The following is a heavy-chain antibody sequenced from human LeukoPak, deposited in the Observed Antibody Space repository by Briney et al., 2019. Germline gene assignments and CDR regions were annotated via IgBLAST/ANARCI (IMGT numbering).Heavy chain of an antibody. J-gene: IGHJ4*02. Sequence: SETLSLTCTVSGGSISSSSYYWGWIRQPPGKGLEWIGSIYYSGSTYYNPSLKSRVTISVDTSKNQFSLKLSSVTAADTAVYYCERLGYNQPFDYWGQGTLVTVSS. CDR3: ERLGYNQPFDY. CDR1: GGSISSSSYY. CDR2: IYYSGST. V-gene: IGHV4-39*01. D-gene: IGHD2-15*01.